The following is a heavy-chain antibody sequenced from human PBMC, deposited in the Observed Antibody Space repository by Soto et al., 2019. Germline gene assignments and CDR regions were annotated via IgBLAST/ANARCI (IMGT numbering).Heavy chain of an antibody. Sequence: QVQLVESGGGLVKPGGSLRLSCAASGFTFSDYYMSWIRQAPGKGLEWVSYISSSGSTIYYAESAKGRFTISRNNAKKSLYLQMNSLRAEDTAVYYCAREASNYYPTDYWRQGTLVTVSS. CDR1: GFTFSDYY. CDR3: AREASNYYPTDY. D-gene: IGHD4-4*01. V-gene: IGHV3-11*01. J-gene: IGHJ4*02. CDR2: ISSSGSTI.